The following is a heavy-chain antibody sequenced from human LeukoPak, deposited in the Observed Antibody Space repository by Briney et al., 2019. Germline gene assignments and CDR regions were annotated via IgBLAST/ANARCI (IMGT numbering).Heavy chain of an antibody. Sequence: SETLSLTCAVYGGSFSGYYWSWIRQPPGKGLEWIGEINHSGSTNYNPSLKSRVTISVDTSKNQFSLKLSSVTAADTAVYYCARLRNYYPAFDIWGQGTMVTVSS. D-gene: IGHD1-26*01. CDR1: GGSFSGYY. CDR2: INHSGST. CDR3: ARLRNYYPAFDI. V-gene: IGHV4-34*01. J-gene: IGHJ3*02.